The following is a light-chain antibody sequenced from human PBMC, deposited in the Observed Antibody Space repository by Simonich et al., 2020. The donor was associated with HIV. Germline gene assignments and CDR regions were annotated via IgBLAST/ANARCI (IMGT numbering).Light chain of an antibody. V-gene: IGKV3D-20*02. CDR1: HSVSSSY. CDR2: GAS. Sequence: EIVLTQSPGTLSVSPGERATLSCKARHSVSSSYLAWYQQKPGQAPRILIYGASSRATGIPDRFSGSGSGTDFPLTISRLEPEDFAIYYCQQRTNWPLTFGPGTKVDI. CDR3: QQRTNWPLT. J-gene: IGKJ3*01.